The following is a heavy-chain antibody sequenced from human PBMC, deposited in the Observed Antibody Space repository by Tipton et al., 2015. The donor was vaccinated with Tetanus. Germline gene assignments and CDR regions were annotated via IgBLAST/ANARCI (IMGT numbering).Heavy chain of an antibody. V-gene: IGHV4-31*03. Sequence: LRLSCTVSGGSISSGGYYWSWIRQHPGKGLEWIGYIYYSGSTYYNPSLKSRVTISVDTSKNQFSLKLSSVTAADTAVYYCARDRGYYYASSGPFDYWGQGTLVTVSS. D-gene: IGHD3-22*01. CDR2: IYYSGST. J-gene: IGHJ4*02. CDR3: ARDRGYYYASSGPFDY. CDR1: GGSISSGGYY.